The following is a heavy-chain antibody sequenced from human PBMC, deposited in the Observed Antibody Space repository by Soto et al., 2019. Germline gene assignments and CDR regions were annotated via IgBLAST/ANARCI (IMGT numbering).Heavy chain of an antibody. D-gene: IGHD7-27*01. CDR1: GGSFSSVKYF. CDR2: IYNNGNT. V-gene: IGHV4-61*01. Sequence: SSETLSLTCNVSGGSFSSVKYFWSWIRQPPGKGLEWIAYIYNNGNTNYNPSLKSRATISVDTSKNQCSLKLTSVTAADSAVYFCARTVMPVGNLAAFDHWGQGVLVTVSS. J-gene: IGHJ4*02. CDR3: ARTVMPVGNLAAFDH.